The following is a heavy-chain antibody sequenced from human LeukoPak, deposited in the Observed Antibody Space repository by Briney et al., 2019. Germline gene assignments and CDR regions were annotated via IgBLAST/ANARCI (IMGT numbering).Heavy chain of an antibody. CDR3: ARDMEYQLLGVPNWFDP. CDR1: GYTFTSYA. CDR2: INTNTGNP. V-gene: IGHV7-4-1*02. D-gene: IGHD2-2*01. J-gene: IGHJ5*02. Sequence: ASVKVSCKASGYTFTSYAMNWVRQAPGQGLEWMGWINTNTGNPTYAQGFTGRFVFSLDTSVSTAYLQISSLKAEDTAVYYCARDMEYQLLGVPNWFDPWGQGTLVTVS.